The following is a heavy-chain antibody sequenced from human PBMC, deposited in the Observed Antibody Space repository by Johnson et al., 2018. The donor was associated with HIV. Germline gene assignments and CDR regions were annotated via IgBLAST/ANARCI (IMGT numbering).Heavy chain of an antibody. D-gene: IGHD6-13*01. Sequence: VQLVESGGGLVKPGGSLRLSCAASGFTFDYHDMTWVRQVPGKGLEWVSGINWNGGNTGYADSVKGRFTLSRDNAKNSLYLQMNSLGAEDTAVYDCARDRTGLIIAAAGHDAFDIWGQGTMVTVSS. J-gene: IGHJ3*02. CDR1: GFTFDYHD. CDR3: ARDRTGLIIAAAGHDAFDI. CDR2: INWNGGNT. V-gene: IGHV3-20*01.